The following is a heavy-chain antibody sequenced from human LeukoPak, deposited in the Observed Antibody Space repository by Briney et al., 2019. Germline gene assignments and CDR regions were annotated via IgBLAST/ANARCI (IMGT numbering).Heavy chain of an antibody. CDR1: GGSISSSSYY. J-gene: IGHJ4*02. V-gene: IGHV4-39*01. CDR2: IYYSGST. D-gene: IGHD3-22*01. Sequence: SETLSLTCTVSGGSISSSSYYWGWIRQPPGKGLEWIGTIYYSGSTYYNPSLKSRVTISVDTSKIQFSLKLSSVTAADTAVYYCAGHMETYYYDSSDFSALDYWGQGTLVTVSS. CDR3: AGHMETYYYDSSDFSALDY.